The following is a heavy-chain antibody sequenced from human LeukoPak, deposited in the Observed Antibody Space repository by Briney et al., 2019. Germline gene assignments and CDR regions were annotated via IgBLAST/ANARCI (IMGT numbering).Heavy chain of an antibody. Sequence: PSETLSLTCTVSGGSISSYYWSWIRQPPGKGLQWIGYISHSGSINYNPSLKSRVTISVETSKNQFSLNLNSVTAADTAFYYCARHYCTSATCYSFDYWGQGSLVTVSS. CDR2: ISHSGSI. D-gene: IGHD2/OR15-2a*01. J-gene: IGHJ4*02. CDR1: GGSISSYY. CDR3: ARHYCTSATCYSFDY. V-gene: IGHV4-59*08.